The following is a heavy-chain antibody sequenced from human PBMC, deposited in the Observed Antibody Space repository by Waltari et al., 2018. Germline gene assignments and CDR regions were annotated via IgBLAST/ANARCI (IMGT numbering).Heavy chain of an antibody. CDR2: INHSGST. CDR3: ARGGGPYDAFDI. J-gene: IGHJ3*02. Sequence: QVQLQQWGAGLLKPSETLSLTCAVYGGSFSGYYWSWTRQPPGKGLEWIGEINHSGSTNYNPSLKSRVTISVDTSKNQFSLKLSSVTAADTAVYYCARGGGPYDAFDIWGQGTMVTVSS. CDR1: GGSFSGYY. V-gene: IGHV4-34*01. D-gene: IGHD3-16*01.